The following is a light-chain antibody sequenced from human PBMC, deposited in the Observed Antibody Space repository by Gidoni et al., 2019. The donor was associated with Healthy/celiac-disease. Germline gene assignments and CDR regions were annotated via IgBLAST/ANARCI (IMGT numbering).Light chain of an antibody. CDR2: QDS. CDR3: QAWDSSTGV. V-gene: IGLV3-1*01. Sequence: SYELTQPPSVSVSPVQTASITCSGDKWGDKYACWYQQKPGQSPVLVIYQDSKRPSGIPERFSGTNSGNTATLTISGTQAMDEADYYCQAWDSSTGVFGGGTKLTVL. CDR1: KWGDKY. J-gene: IGLJ2*01.